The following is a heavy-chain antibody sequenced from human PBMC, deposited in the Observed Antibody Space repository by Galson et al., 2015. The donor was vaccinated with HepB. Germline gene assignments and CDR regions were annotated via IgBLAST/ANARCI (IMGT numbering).Heavy chain of an antibody. V-gene: IGHV1-46*01. CDR1: GYTFTSYY. D-gene: IGHD1-26*01. Sequence: SVKVSCKASGYTFTSYYMHWVRQAPGQGLEWMGIINPSGGSTSYAQKFQGRVTMTRDTSTSTVYMELSSLRSEDTAVYYCARDLDHSGSYSYYYMDVWGKGTTVTVSS. CDR2: INPSGGST. J-gene: IGHJ6*03. CDR3: ARDLDHSGSYSYYYMDV.